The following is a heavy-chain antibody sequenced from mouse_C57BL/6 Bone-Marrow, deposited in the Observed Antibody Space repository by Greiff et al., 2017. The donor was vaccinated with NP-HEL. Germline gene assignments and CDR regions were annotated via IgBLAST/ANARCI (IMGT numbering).Heavy chain of an antibody. CDR2: INPYNGDT. Sequence: EVQLQQSGPELVKPGDSVKISCKASGYSFTGYFMNWVMQSHGKSLEWIGRINPYNGDTFYNQKFKGKATLTVDKSSSTAHMELRSLTSEDSAVYYCARLGAIYYDYPYYAMDYWGQGTSVTVSS. CDR1: GYSFTGYF. CDR3: ARLGAIYYDYPYYAMDY. V-gene: IGHV1-20*01. D-gene: IGHD2-4*01. J-gene: IGHJ4*01.